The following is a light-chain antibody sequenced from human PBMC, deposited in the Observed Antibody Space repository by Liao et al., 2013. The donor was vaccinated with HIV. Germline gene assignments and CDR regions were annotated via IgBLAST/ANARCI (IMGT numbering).Light chain of an antibody. CDR2: QDN. V-gene: IGLV3-1*01. Sequence: SYELTQPPSVSVSPGQTASITCSGHKLGEKYTYWYQQKPGQSPVLVIYQDNQRPSGIPERFSGSNSGNTATLTISETQAVDEADYYCQAWDTNTAIFGGGTKLTVL. CDR3: QAWDTNTAI. J-gene: IGLJ2*01. CDR1: KLGEKY.